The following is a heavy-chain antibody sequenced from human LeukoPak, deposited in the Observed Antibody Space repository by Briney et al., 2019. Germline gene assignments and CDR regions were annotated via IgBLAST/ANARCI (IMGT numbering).Heavy chain of an antibody. V-gene: IGHV1-69*13. Sequence: SVKVSCKASGYTFTSYGISWVRQAPGQGLEWMGGIIPIFGTANYAQKFQGRVTITADESTSTAYMELSSLRSEDTAVYYCARSPRPTAYCGGDCYFNWFDPWGQGTLVTVSS. J-gene: IGHJ5*02. CDR3: ARSPRPTAYCGGDCYFNWFDP. CDR2: IIPIFGTA. CDR1: GYTFTSYG. D-gene: IGHD2-21*02.